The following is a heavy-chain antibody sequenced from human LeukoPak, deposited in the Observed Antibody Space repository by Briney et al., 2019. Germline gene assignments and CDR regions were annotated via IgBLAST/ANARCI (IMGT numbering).Heavy chain of an antibody. Sequence: GGSLRLSCAASGFTFSSYAMSWVRQAPGKGLEWVSAISGSGGSTYYADSVKGRFTISRDNSKNTLSLQMNSLRAEDTAVYYCARGPYYYGSGTYYNPFDYWGQGTLVTVSS. D-gene: IGHD3-10*01. CDR1: GFTFSSYA. CDR2: ISGSGGST. V-gene: IGHV3-23*01. CDR3: ARGPYYYGSGTYYNPFDY. J-gene: IGHJ4*02.